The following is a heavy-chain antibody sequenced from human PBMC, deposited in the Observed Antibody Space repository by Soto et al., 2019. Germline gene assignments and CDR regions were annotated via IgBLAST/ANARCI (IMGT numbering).Heavy chain of an antibody. CDR2: ISGFNGKT. J-gene: IGHJ4*02. V-gene: IGHV1-18*01. Sequence: QVQLVQSGAEAKKPGASVQVSCKASGYPFPSTGISWVRQAPGQGPEWMGWISGFNGKTNYAQKFQGRVTMTTDTSTTTAYMEVRSLTSDDTAVYYCARDLDGSGSYYTDYWGQGTLVTVSS. D-gene: IGHD3-10*01. CDR1: GYPFPSTG. CDR3: ARDLDGSGSYYTDY.